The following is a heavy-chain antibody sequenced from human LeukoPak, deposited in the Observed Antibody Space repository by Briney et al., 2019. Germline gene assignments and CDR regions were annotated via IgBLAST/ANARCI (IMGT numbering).Heavy chain of an antibody. J-gene: IGHJ5*01. CDR2: INQSGST. Sequence: SDTLSLTCAVYGESFSGHYWTWIRQPPGRGLEWIGEINQSGSTTSNPSLHNRLTISVDTSKNQFSLRLTSVTAADTAIYYCARPRYGSGSLDSSGQGTLVTVSS. D-gene: IGHD3-10*01. CDR3: ARPRYGSGSLDS. CDR1: GESFSGHY. V-gene: IGHV4-34*01.